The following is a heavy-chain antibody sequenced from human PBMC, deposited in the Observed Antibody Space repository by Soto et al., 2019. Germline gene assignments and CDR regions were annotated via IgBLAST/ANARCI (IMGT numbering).Heavy chain of an antibody. J-gene: IGHJ5*02. Sequence: GASVKVSCKASGVTFSSYTISWVRQAPGQGLEWMGRIIPILGIANYAQKFQGRVTITADESTSTAYMELSSLRSEDTAVYYCARGSTTVNPFDPWGQGTLVTVSS. CDR2: IIPILGIA. V-gene: IGHV1-69*02. CDR3: ARGSTTVNPFDP. CDR1: GVTFSSYT. D-gene: IGHD4-4*01.